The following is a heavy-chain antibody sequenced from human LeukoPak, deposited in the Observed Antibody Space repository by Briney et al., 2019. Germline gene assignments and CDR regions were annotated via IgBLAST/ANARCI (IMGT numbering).Heavy chain of an antibody. CDR1: GYSFTSYW. J-gene: IGHJ5*02. CDR3: ARLYYDFWSGYYRGNNWFDP. Sequence: GEPLKISCKGSGYSFTSYWIGWGRQMPGKGLEWMGIIYPGDSDTRYSPTFQGQVTISADKSISTAYLQWSSLKASDTAMYYCARLYYDFWSGYYRGNNWFDPWGQGTLVTVSS. V-gene: IGHV5-51*01. CDR2: IYPGDSDT. D-gene: IGHD3-3*01.